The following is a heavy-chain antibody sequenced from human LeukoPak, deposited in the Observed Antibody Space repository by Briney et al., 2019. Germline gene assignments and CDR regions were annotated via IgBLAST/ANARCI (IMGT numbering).Heavy chain of an antibody. D-gene: IGHD6-13*01. V-gene: IGHV4-4*07. Sequence: SETLSLTCTGSGGSSSSYYWSWIRQPAGKGLEWIGRIYTSGSTNYNPSLKSRVTMSVDTSKNQFSLKLSSVTAADTAVYYCARTSSWDYYYGMDVWGQGTLVTVSS. CDR1: GGSSSSYY. J-gene: IGHJ6*02. CDR2: IYTSGST. CDR3: ARTSSWDYYYGMDV.